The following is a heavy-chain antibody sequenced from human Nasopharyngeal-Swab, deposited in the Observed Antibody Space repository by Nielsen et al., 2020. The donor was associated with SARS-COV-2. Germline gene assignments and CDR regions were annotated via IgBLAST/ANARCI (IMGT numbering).Heavy chain of an antibody. V-gene: IGHV3-30*02. Sequence: GESLKISCAASGFTFSSYGMHWVRQAPGKALEWVAFIRYDGSNKYYADSVKGRFTISRDNSKNTLYLQMNSLRAEDTAVYYCAKDLGYCSSTSCAAGSFDYWGQGTLVTVSS. CDR1: GFTFSSYG. CDR2: IRYDGSNK. CDR3: AKDLGYCSSTSCAAGSFDY. D-gene: IGHD2-2*01. J-gene: IGHJ4*02.